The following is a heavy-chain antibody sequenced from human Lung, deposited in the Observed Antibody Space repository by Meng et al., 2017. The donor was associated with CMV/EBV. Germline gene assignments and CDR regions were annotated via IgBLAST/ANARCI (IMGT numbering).Heavy chain of an antibody. J-gene: IGHJ4*02. CDR1: GFTFSNYW. CDR2: INTDGSST. Sequence: GGSLRLXXAASGFTFSNYWIHWVRQAPGKGLEWVSRINTDGSSTAYADSVKGRFTISRDNAKNTVFLHISSVRAEDTAVFYCARDPVRGDLDYWGQGTLVTVSS. V-gene: IGHV3-74*01. CDR3: ARDPVRGDLDY. D-gene: IGHD3-10*01.